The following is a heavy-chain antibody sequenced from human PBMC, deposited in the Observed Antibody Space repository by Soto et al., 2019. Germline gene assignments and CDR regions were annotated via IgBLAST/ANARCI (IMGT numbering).Heavy chain of an antibody. D-gene: IGHD3-3*01. CDR3: AKDVRFLEWLPYYFDY. CDR2: ISGSGGST. J-gene: IGHJ4*02. V-gene: IGHV3-23*01. CDR1: GFTFSSYA. Sequence: GGSLRLSCAASGFTFSSYAMSWVRQAPGKWLEWVSAISGSGGSTYYADSVKGRFTISRDNSKNTLYLQMNSLRAEDTAVYYCAKDVRFLEWLPYYFDYWGQGXLLTVSS.